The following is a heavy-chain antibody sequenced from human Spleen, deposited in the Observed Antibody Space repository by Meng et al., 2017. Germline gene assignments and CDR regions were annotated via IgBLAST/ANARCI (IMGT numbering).Heavy chain of an antibody. CDR1: GGSIGTDY. J-gene: IGHJ6*02. CDR3: ASHCTSTSCYYYYGMDV. D-gene: IGHD2-2*01. V-gene: IGHV4-59*01. CDR2: IHHSGST. Sequence: SETLSLTCTVSGGSIGTDYCSWIRQVPGKGLEWIGYIHHSGSTQYNPSFMSRVTISADTSRNQFSLNLSSVTAADTAVYYCASHCTSTSCYYYYGMDVWGQGTMVTVSS.